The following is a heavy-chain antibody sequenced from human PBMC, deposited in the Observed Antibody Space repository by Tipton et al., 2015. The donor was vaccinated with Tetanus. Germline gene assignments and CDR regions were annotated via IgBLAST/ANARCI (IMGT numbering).Heavy chain of an antibody. CDR1: GGSISDKKYY. CDR2: IYFKGDT. V-gene: IGHV4-39*02. CDR3: ARHLYGYWFDP. J-gene: IGHJ5*02. Sequence: TLSLTCTVSGGSISDKKYYWGWIRQTPGKGLEWIASIYFKGDTYYSPSLKSRLTIAVDTSQNLFSVTLTSVTAADTAIYYCARHLYGYWFDPWGQGALVTVSS. D-gene: IGHD3-10*01.